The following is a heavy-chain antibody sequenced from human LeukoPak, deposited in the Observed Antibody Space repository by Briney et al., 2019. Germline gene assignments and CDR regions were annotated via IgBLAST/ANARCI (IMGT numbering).Heavy chain of an antibody. Sequence: ASVKVSCKASGYTFTSYAMNWVRQAPGQGLEWMGWINTNTGNPTYAQGFTGRFVFSLDTSVSTAYLQISSLKAEDTAVYYCAREDCSSTSCYPYSSSWYAGGGYLNIWGQGTLVTVSS. CDR1: GYTFTSYA. D-gene: IGHD2-2*01. V-gene: IGHV7-4-1*02. CDR3: AREDCSSTSCYPYSSSWYAGGGYLNI. CDR2: INTNTGNP. J-gene: IGHJ4*02.